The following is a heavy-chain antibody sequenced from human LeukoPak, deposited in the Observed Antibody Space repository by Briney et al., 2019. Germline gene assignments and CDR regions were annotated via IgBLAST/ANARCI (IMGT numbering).Heavy chain of an antibody. Sequence: GASVKVSCKASGYTFTAYYMHWVRQAPGQGLEWMGWINPNSGRTNYAQKFQGRVTMTRDTSITTADMELSRLRSDDTAVYYCATFSLSNAWYYFDYWGQGTLVTVSS. D-gene: IGHD6-19*01. CDR2: INPNSGRT. V-gene: IGHV1-2*02. CDR1: GYTFTAYY. CDR3: ATFSLSNAWYYFDY. J-gene: IGHJ4*02.